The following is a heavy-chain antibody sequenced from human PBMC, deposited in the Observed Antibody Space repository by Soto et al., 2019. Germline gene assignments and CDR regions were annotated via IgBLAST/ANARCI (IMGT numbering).Heavy chain of an antibody. CDR2: ISGSGGST. CDR3: AKGGGDYGGYARWFDP. D-gene: IGHD4-17*01. Sequence: EVQLLESGGGLVQPGGSLRLSCAASGFTFSSYARSWVRQAPGKGLEWVSAISGSGGSTYYADSVKGRFTISRDNSKNTLYLQMNSLRAEDTAVYYYAKGGGDYGGYARWFDPWGQGTLVTVSS. V-gene: IGHV3-23*01. J-gene: IGHJ5*02. CDR1: GFTFSSYA.